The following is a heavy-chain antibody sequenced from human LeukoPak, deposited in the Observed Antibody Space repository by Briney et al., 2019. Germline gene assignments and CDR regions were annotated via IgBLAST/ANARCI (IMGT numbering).Heavy chain of an antibody. V-gene: IGHV3-74*01. J-gene: IGHJ4*02. CDR1: GFTFSSYW. CDR3: ARDMTRPLDY. CDR2: INVDGGTT. Sequence: PAGSLRLSCEASGFTFSSYWMHWVRQAPGKGLVWISRINVDGGTTDYADSVRGRFTISRDNAKITLYLQMNNLRAEDTAVYYCARDMTRPLDYWGQGTLVTASP. D-gene: IGHD4-11*01.